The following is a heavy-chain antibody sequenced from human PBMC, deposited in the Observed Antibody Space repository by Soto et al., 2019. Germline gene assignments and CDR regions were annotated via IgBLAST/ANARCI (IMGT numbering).Heavy chain of an antibody. Sequence: GGSLRLSCSASGFAFSDYTMGWVCLTPGKGLEWVSTIFSRVFTGSDNTAYADSVTGRFTISRDNSQNMLFLQMNSLGVEDAAVYYCARDRQPDGIWTFDFWGRGAQVTVSS. D-gene: IGHD2-15*01. CDR2: IFSRVFTGSDNT. J-gene: IGHJ4*02. CDR3: ARDRQPDGIWTFDF. CDR1: GFAFSDYT. V-gene: IGHV3-23*01.